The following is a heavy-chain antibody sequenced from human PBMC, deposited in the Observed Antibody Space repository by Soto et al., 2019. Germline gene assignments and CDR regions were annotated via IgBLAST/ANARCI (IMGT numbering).Heavy chain of an antibody. D-gene: IGHD3-16*01. V-gene: IGHV1-69*06. J-gene: IGHJ4*02. CDR2: IIPIHGTT. CDR3: ARGWGLVS. CDR1: GGSLTSYP. Sequence: QMEQSGAEVRKPGSSVKVSCKPSGGSLTSYPMAWVRQATGQGFEWMGGIIPIHGTTEYAQKFQGRVTITADKSTNRATLELTGLTSEESAVYYCARGWGLVSWGQGTLVTVSS.